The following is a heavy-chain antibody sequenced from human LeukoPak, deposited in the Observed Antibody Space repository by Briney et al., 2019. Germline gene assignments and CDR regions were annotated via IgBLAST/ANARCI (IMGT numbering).Heavy chain of an antibody. CDR2: IYYSGST. CDR1: GGSISSSSYY. J-gene: IGHJ6*02. D-gene: IGHD2-2*01. CDR3: ARGTHRYYYYGMDV. V-gene: IGHV4-39*07. Sequence: SETLSLTCTVSGGSISSSSYYWGWIRQPPGKGLEWIGSIYYSGSTYYNPSLKSRVTISVDTSKNQFSLKLSSVTAADTAVYYCARGTHRYYYYGMDVWGQGTTVTVSS.